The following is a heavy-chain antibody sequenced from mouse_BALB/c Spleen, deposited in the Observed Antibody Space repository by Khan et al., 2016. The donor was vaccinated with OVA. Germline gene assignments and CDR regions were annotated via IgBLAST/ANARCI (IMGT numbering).Heavy chain of an antibody. CDR2: VNSDGDYT. CDR3: ARSADGNFAY. D-gene: IGHD2-1*01. J-gene: IGHJ3*01. Sequence: EVQLVESGGGLVKPAGSLKLSCAASGFTFSTYAMSWVRQTPERRLEWVATVNSDGDYTFYPDNVTGRFTISRDNAKNTLYLQMSSLRSEDTAMYYCARSADGNFAYWGQGTLVTVSA. CDR1: GFTFSTYA. V-gene: IGHV5-9-3*01.